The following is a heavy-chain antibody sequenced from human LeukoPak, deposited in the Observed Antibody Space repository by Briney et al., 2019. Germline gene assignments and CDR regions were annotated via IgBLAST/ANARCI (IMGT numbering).Heavy chain of an antibody. V-gene: IGHV4-59*01. J-gene: IGHJ2*01. CDR1: GGSISSYY. Sequence: SSETLSLTCTVSGGSISSYYWSWIRQPPGKGLEWIGYIYYSGSTNYNPSLKSRVTISVDTSKNQFSLKLSSVTAADTAVYYCARDPQYYYDSSGYLGWYFDLWGRGTLVTVSS. CDR3: ARDPQYYYDSSGYLGWYFDL. CDR2: IYYSGST. D-gene: IGHD3-22*01.